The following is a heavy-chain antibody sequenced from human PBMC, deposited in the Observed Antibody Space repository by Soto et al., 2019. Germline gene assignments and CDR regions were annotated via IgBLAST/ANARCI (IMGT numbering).Heavy chain of an antibody. CDR3: ARVQGANQEYYYYGMDV. J-gene: IGHJ6*02. D-gene: IGHD2-2*01. CDR2: IKQDGSEK. Sequence: GGSLRLSCAASGFTFSSYWMSWVRQAPGKGLEWVANIKQDGSEKYYVDSVKGRFTISRDNAKNSLYLQMNSLRAEDTAVYYCARVQGANQEYYYYGMDVWGQGTTVTVSS. CDR1: GFTFSSYW. V-gene: IGHV3-7*05.